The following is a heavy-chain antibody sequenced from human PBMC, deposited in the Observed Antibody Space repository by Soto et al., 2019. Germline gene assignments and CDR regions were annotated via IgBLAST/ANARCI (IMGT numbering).Heavy chain of an antibody. Sequence: GGSLRLSCEASGCIFSTYAMIWVRQSPGKGLEWVSVIGGAAVSTDCADSLKGRCTVSRDDSKNTVYLQLDSLRDDDTAVYYCAKDSTSYNGVYDPFDIWGQGTMVTVSS. CDR1: GCIFSTYA. CDR2: IGGAAVST. D-gene: IGHD1-1*01. J-gene: IGHJ3*02. CDR3: AKDSTSYNGVYDPFDI. V-gene: IGHV3-23*01.